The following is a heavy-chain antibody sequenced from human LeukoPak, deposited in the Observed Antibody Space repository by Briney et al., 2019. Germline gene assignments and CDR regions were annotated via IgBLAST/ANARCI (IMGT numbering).Heavy chain of an antibody. Sequence: PSETLSLTCTVSGDSISSYYWSWIRQLPGKGPEWIGYDHYSGSSSHNPSLKSRVTTSVDTSKNQFSLNLSSMTAADTAVYYCATMASGWDAFEMWGQGTLVTVSS. V-gene: IGHV4-59*08. CDR3: ATMASGWDAFEM. CDR2: DHYSGSS. D-gene: IGHD6-19*01. J-gene: IGHJ3*02. CDR1: GDSISSYY.